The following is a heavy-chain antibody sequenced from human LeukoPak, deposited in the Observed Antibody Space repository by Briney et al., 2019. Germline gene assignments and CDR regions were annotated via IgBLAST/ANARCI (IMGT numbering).Heavy chain of an antibody. Sequence: GGSLRLSCAASGFTFSSYAMHWVRQAPGKGLEWVAVISYDGSNKYYADSVKGRFTISRDNSKNTLYLQMNSLRAEDTAVYYCARTARYCSSTSCYLDVWGKGTTVTVSS. CDR3: ARTARYCSSTSCYLDV. J-gene: IGHJ6*03. D-gene: IGHD2-2*01. CDR2: ISYDGSNK. V-gene: IGHV3-30-3*01. CDR1: GFTFSSYA.